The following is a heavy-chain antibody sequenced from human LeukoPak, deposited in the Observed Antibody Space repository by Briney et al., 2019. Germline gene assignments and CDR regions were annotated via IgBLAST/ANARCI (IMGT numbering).Heavy chain of an antibody. CDR2: ISGSGGST. CDR1: GFTFSSYA. Sequence: PGTSLRLSCAASGFTFSSYAMSWVRQAPGKGLEWVSAISGSGGSTYYADSVKGRFTISRDNSKNTLYLQMNSLRAEDTAVYYCAKDETRVEMATSRVYYFDYWGQGTLVTVSS. CDR3: AKDETRVEMATSRVYYFDY. V-gene: IGHV3-23*01. D-gene: IGHD5-24*01. J-gene: IGHJ4*02.